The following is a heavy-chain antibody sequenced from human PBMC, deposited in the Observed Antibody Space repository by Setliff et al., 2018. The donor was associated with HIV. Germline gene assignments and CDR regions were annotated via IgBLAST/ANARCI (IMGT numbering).Heavy chain of an antibody. V-gene: IGHV1-69*13. D-gene: IGHD2-2*01. Sequence: ASVKVSCKASGGTFNSFAINWVRQAPGQGLEWIGKIIPIFGEANYAQKFQGRVTITADESASTAYVELSSLRSEDTAVYYCTRHRVVPAALNWFDPWGQGTLVTVSS. J-gene: IGHJ5*02. CDR2: IIPIFGEA. CDR3: TRHRVVPAALNWFDP. CDR1: GGTFNSFA.